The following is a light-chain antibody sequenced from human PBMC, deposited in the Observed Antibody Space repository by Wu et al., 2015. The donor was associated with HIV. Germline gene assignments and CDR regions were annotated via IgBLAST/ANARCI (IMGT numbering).Light chain of an antibody. J-gene: IGKJ5*01. CDR2: GAS. CDR3: QQYARSIT. V-gene: IGKV3-20*01. CDR1: QNVNMDY. Sequence: EIVLTQSPGTLSLSPGERATLSCRASQNVNMDYLAWYQQKPGQAPRVLIYGASNRATGIPDRFSGSGSGTDFTLTISRLQPGDFAVYYCQQYARSITFGQGTRLEI.